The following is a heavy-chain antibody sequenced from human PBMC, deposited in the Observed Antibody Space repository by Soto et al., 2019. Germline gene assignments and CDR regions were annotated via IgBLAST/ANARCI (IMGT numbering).Heavy chain of an antibody. J-gene: IGHJ4*02. CDR3: AALRYCSSTSCYNDGWFDY. Sequence: PGGSLRLSCAASGLTVSSNYMSWVRQAPGKGLEWVSVIYSGGSTYYADSVKGRFTISRDNSKNTLYLQMNSLRAEDTAVYYCAALRYCSSTSCYNDGWFDYWGEGTLVTVSS. V-gene: IGHV3-53*01. CDR2: IYSGGST. D-gene: IGHD2-2*02. CDR1: GLTVSSNY.